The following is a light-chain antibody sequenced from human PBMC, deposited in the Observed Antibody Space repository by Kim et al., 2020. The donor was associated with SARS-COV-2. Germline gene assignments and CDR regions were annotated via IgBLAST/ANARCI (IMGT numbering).Light chain of an antibody. J-gene: IGKJ4*01. CDR1: QDISKY. CDR2: DSS. CDR3: QQYDNLPPLT. Sequence: VGDRVTITCQASQDISKYLNWYQQKPGKAPKLLIYDSSTLETGVPSRFRGNGSGTHYTFTITSLQPDDFATYYCQQYDNLPPLTFGGGTKVDIK. V-gene: IGKV1-33*01.